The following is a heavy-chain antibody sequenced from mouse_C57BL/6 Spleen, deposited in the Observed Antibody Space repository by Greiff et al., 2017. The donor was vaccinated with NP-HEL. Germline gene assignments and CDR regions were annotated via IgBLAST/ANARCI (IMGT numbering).Heavy chain of an antibody. Sequence: VKLQQPGAELVKPGASVKLSCKASGYTFTSYWMHWVKQRPGQGLEWIGMIHPNSGSTNYNEKFKSKATLTVDKSSSTAYMQLSSLTSEDSAVYYCARDGAPYARDYWGQGTSVTVSS. V-gene: IGHV1-64*01. CDR3: ARDGAPYARDY. J-gene: IGHJ4*01. CDR2: IHPNSGST. CDR1: GYTFTSYW.